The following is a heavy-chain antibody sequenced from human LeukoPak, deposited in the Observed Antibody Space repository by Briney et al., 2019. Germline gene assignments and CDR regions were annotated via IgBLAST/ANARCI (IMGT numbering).Heavy chain of an antibody. J-gene: IGHJ4*02. CDR3: VRQDCSGGSCYLDY. CDR1: RFIFSNYA. D-gene: IGHD2-15*01. Sequence: HAGGSLRLSCAASRFIFSNYAMHWVRQAPGKGLDWVAVISYHGRDQFYADSVKGRFTISRDSSKDTLYLQMNSLGTEDTAVYYCVRQDCSGGSCYLDYWGQGTLVTVSS. V-gene: IGHV3-30*04. CDR2: ISYHGRDQ.